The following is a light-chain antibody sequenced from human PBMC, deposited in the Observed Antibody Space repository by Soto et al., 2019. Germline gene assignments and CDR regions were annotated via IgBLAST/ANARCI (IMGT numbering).Light chain of an antibody. V-gene: IGKV3-20*01. Sequence: IVLTKSPGTLSLSPGERATLSCRASQRVRSSYLAWYQQKHGQAPRRLIYGTSSRATGIPDRFRGSGSETDFTLTISSLEPEDFAVYYCHQYDSSPKTFGQGTKVDIK. J-gene: IGKJ1*01. CDR2: GTS. CDR1: QRVRSSY. CDR3: HQYDSSPKT.